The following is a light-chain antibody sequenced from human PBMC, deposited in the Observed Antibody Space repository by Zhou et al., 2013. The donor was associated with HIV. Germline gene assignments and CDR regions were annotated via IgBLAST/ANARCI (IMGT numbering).Light chain of an antibody. J-gene: IGKJ1*01. V-gene: IGKV3-15*01. CDR1: QSVSSN. Sequence: EIVMTQSPATLSVSPGERATLSCRASQSVSSNLAWYQQKPGQAPRLLIYGASTRATGIPARFSGSGSGTEFTLTISSMQSEDFAVYYCQQYNNWPPLTFGQRDQGGNQT. CDR2: GAS. CDR3: QQYNNWPPLT.